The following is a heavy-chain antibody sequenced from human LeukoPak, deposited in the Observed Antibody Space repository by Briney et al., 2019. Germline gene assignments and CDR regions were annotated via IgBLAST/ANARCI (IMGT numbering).Heavy chain of an antibody. D-gene: IGHD3-22*01. CDR3: ARVFSRGYYYDSSGYYDAFDI. CDR1: GGSISSYY. J-gene: IGHJ3*02. CDR2: INHSGST. V-gene: IGHV4-34*01. Sequence: PSETLSLTCTVSGGSISSYYWSWIRQPPGKGLEWIGEINHSGSTNYNPSLKSRVTISVDTSKNQFSLKLSSVTAADTAVYYCARVFSRGYYYDSSGYYDAFDIWGQGTMVTVSS.